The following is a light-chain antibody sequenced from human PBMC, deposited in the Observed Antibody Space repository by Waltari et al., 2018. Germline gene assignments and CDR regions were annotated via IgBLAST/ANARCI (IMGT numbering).Light chain of an antibody. J-gene: IGKJ2*01. CDR1: QDIKQC. V-gene: IGKV1-33*01. CDR2: DAS. Sequence: DIQMTQSPSSLSASMGDSVTIFCQASQDIKQCLNWYSQKPGTAPHLLLYDASKLDMQVPSSFTGSGSGTEFSLTISDLQVEDVGTYYCLQYENLPYTFGQGTRLEIK. CDR3: LQYENLPYT.